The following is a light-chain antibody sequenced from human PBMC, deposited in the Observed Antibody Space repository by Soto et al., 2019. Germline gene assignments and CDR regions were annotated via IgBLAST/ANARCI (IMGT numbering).Light chain of an antibody. J-gene: IGLJ1*01. CDR3: NSYTTSSTYV. CDR1: SSDVGSYNR. CDR2: EVS. Sequence: QSVLTQPAPVSGSPGQSVTISCTGTSSDVGSYNRVSWYQQSPGTAPKLMIYEVSNRPSGVPDRFSGSKSGNTASLTISGLQAEDEADYYCNSYTTSSTYVFGTGTKVTVL. V-gene: IGLV2-18*02.